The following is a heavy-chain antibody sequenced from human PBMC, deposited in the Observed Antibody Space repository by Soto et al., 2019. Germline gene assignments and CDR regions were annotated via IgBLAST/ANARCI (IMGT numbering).Heavy chain of an antibody. CDR2: INHSGST. D-gene: IGHD3-3*01. CDR3: ARVKSGFGFWSGYYENGRYYFDY. Sequence: SETLSLTCAVYGGSFSGYYWSWIRQPPGKGLEWIGEINHSGSTNYNPSLKSRVTISVDTSKNQFSLKLSSVTAADTAVYYCARVKSGFGFWSGYYENGRYYFDYWGQGTLVTVSS. CDR1: GGSFSGYY. V-gene: IGHV4-34*01. J-gene: IGHJ4*02.